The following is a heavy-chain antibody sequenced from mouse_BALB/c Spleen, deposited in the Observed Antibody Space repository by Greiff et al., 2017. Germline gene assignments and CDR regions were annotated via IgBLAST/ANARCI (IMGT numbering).Heavy chain of an antibody. V-gene: IGHV3-8*02. J-gene: IGHJ1*01. CDR1: GDSITSGY. CDR3: ASYYRYDWYFDV. CDR2: ISYSGST. D-gene: IGHD2-14*01. Sequence: EVKLVESGPSLVKPSQTLSLTCSVTGDSITSGYWNWIRKFPGNKLEYMGYISYSGSTYYNPSLKSRISITRDTSKNQYYLQLNSVTTEDTATYYCASYYRYDWYFDVWGAGTTVTVSS.